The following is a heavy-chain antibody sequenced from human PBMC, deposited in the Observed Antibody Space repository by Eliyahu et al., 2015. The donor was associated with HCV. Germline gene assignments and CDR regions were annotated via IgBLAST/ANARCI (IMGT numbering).Heavy chain of an antibody. V-gene: IGHV1-69*08. D-gene: IGHD5-18*01. CDR2: INPFLSRL. CDR3: ARDVNGYSYGQYHF. CDR1: GGGFGSST. J-gene: IGHJ4*02. Sequence: VQLVQSGAEVKKAGSSVKVSCKPSGGGFGSSTITWLRQAPGQGLEWVGRINPFLSRLXYAQSLQGRVTITADKSTTTVYMALSSLRSEDTAIYYCARDVNGYSYGQYHFWGQGTLITVSS.